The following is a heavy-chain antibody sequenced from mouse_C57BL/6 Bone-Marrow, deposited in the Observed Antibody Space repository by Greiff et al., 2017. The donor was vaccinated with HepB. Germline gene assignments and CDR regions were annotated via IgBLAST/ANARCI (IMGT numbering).Heavy chain of an antibody. D-gene: IGHD4-1*01. CDR3: ARELTGYAMDY. Sequence: EVKLVESGGGLVKPGGSLKLSCAASGFTFSSYAMSWVRQTPEKRLEWVATISDGGSYTYYPDNVKGRFTISRDNAKNNLYLQMSHLKSEDTAMYYCARELTGYAMDYWGQGTSVTVSS. J-gene: IGHJ4*01. V-gene: IGHV5-4*03. CDR2: ISDGGSYT. CDR1: GFTFSSYA.